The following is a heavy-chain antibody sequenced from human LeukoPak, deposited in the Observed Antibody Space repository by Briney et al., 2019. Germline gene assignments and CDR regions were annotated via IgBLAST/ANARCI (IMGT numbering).Heavy chain of an antibody. D-gene: IGHD3-10*01. Sequence: SETLSLTCTVSGGSISGYYWSWIRQPAGKGLERIGRINISGSTNYNPSLKSRVTMSVDTSTNQVSLQLSSVTAADTAVYYCARSGLDYYGSGTYSLFQYWGQGTLVTVSS. CDR3: ARSGLDYYGSGTYSLFQY. V-gene: IGHV4-4*07. CDR2: INISGST. J-gene: IGHJ4*02. CDR1: GGSISGYY.